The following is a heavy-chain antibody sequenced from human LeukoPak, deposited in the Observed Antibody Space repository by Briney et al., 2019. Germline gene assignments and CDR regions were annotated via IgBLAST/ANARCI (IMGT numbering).Heavy chain of an antibody. D-gene: IGHD3-10*01. J-gene: IGHJ4*02. Sequence: QSGGSLRLSCAASGFNFGGYSMTWVRQAPGKGLEWVSVMSADSATTFYADSVKGRFTIPRDNAKNTVFLQMSSLRAEDTALYYCARKSASGNYPLDYWGQGTLVTVSS. CDR2: MSADSATT. CDR3: ARKSASGNYPLDY. CDR1: GFNFGGYS. V-gene: IGHV3-23*01.